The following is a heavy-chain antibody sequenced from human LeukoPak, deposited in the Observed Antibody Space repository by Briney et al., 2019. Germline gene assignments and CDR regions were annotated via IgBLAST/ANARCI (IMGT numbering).Heavy chain of an antibody. CDR3: SRGGCGGSSCDGVNYGVDV. Sequence: GGSLRLSCAASGSRFSAYWMHWVRQVPGKGLVWVSRINGDGSSTTYADSVKGRFTISTDNAKNTPYLQTNSLRVEDTSIYYCSRGGCGGSSCDGVNYGVDVLGQGATSTGSS. J-gene: IGHJ6*02. CDR2: INGDGSST. V-gene: IGHV3-74*03. D-gene: IGHD2-15*01. CDR1: GSRFSAYW.